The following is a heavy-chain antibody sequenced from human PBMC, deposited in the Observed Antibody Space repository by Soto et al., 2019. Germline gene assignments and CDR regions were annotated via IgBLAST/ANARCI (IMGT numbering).Heavy chain of an antibody. D-gene: IGHD3-3*01. V-gene: IGHV3-21*01. CDR3: SREVRNYDFWSGYFAFDI. CDR2: ISSSSSYI. J-gene: IGHJ3*02. Sequence: GGSLRLSCGSTGFTSSIHRMNMLRQARGQGLEWVSSISSSSSYIYYADSVKGRFTISRDNPKNSLYLQMNSLRAEDTAVYYCSREVRNYDFWSGYFAFDIWGQGTTVTVSS. CDR1: GFTSSIHR.